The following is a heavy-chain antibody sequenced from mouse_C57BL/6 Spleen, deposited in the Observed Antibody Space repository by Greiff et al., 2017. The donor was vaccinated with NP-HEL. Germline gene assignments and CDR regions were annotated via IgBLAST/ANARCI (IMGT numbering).Heavy chain of an antibody. D-gene: IGHD2-1*01. CDR1: GYIFTGYW. Sequence: VQLQQSGAELMKPGASVKLSCKATGYIFTGYWMDWVKQRPGQGLEWIGNIYPSDSETHYNQKFKDKATLTVDKSSSTAYMQLSSLTSEDSAVYYCARDGKGAMDYWGQGTSVTVSS. CDR3: ARDGKGAMDY. J-gene: IGHJ4*01. CDR2: IYPSDSET. V-gene: IGHV1-61*01.